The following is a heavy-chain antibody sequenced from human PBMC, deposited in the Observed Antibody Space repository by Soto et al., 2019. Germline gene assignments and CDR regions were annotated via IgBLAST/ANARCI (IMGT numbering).Heavy chain of an antibody. Sequence: GGSLRLSCAASGFTFSSYAMSWVRQAPGKGLEWVSLISGSGGSTYNADSVKGRFTISRDNSKNTLYLQMNSLRAEDTAVYYCAKVLNNSGWTRRGYYIDSWSQGSLVTVSS. J-gene: IGHJ4*02. CDR1: GFTFSSYA. D-gene: IGHD6-19*01. V-gene: IGHV3-23*01. CDR2: ISGSGGST. CDR3: AKVLNNSGWTRRGYYIDS.